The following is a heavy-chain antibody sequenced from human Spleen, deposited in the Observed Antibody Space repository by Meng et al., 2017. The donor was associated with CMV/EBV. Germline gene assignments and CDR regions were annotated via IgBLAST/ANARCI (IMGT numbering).Heavy chain of an antibody. Sequence: GESLKISCAASGFIFNGYGMHWVRQAPGKGLEWVAYIQNDASNTRYADSVKGRFTISRDNSKNTLYLQINSLRAEETAVYYCARDSSGYYDGTFDIWGQGTKVTVSS. CDR1: GFIFNGYG. CDR3: ARDSSGYYDGTFDI. D-gene: IGHD3-16*01. V-gene: IGHV3-30*02. J-gene: IGHJ3*02. CDR2: IQNDASNT.